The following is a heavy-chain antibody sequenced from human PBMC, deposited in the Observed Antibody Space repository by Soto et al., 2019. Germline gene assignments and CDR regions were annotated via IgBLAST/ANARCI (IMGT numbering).Heavy chain of an antibody. V-gene: IGHV5-51*01. J-gene: IGHJ4*02. D-gene: IGHD3-22*01. Sequence: LGESLKISCKGSGYSFTSYWIGWVRQMPGKGLEWMGIIYPGDSDTRYSPSFQGQVTISADKSISTAYLQWSSLKASDTAMYYCARHGAAGYYDSSGYYYYFDYWGQGTLVTVSS. CDR3: ARHGAAGYYDSSGYYYYFDY. CDR1: GYSFTSYW. CDR2: IYPGDSDT.